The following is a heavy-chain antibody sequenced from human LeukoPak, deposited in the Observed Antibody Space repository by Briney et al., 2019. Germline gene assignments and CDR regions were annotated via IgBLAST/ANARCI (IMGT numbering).Heavy chain of an antibody. CDR1: GFTFDDYG. Sequence: GGYLRLSCSASGFTFDDYGMSWLRQAPGQGLEGFSGINWNSGSTAYADYVKGRFTISRHTPKNSLYLQMNSLRAEDTALYHCARVGYDSSGYYYSPWGQGTLVTVSS. D-gene: IGHD3-22*01. CDR3: ARVGYDSSGYYYSP. CDR2: INWNSGST. V-gene: IGHV3-20*01. J-gene: IGHJ5*02.